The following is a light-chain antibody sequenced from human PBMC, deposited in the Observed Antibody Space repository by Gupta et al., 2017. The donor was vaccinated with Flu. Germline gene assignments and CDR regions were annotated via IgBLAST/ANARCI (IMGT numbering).Light chain of an antibody. J-gene: IGKJ4*01. V-gene: IGKV2-28*01. CDR2: LGS. CDR1: QSLLHSNGYNY. CDR3: MQALQTPLT. Sequence: DIVITQSPLSLPVTTGEPASISCRSSQSLLHSNGYNYLDWYLQKPGQSPKLLIYLGSNRASGVPGRFSGSGSGTDFTLKISRVEAEDVGVYYCMQALQTPLTFGGGTKVEIK.